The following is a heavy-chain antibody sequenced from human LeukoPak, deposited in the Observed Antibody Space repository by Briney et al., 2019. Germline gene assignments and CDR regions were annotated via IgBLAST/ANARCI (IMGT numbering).Heavy chain of an antibody. V-gene: IGHV4-59*01. CDR1: GGSINSYY. CDR2: ISYSGST. Sequence: SETLSLTCTVSGGSINSYYWSWVRQPPGKGLEWIGYISYSGSTNYNPSLKSRVTLSVDTSKNQISLKLRFVTAADTAAYYCAKGFGNVVGWFDPWGQGTLVTVSS. CDR3: AKGFGNVVGWFDP. D-gene: IGHD2-15*01. J-gene: IGHJ5*02.